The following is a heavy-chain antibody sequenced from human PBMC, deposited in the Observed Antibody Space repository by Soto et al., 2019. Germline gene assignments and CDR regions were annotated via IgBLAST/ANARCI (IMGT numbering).Heavy chain of an antibody. J-gene: IGHJ6*02. CDR2: MNPNSGNT. V-gene: IGHV1-8*01. D-gene: IGHD5-18*01. CDR3: ARGKWIQLWSLYYYYYGMDV. CDR1: GYTFTSYD. Sequence: GASVKVSCKASGYTFTSYDINWVRQATGQGLEWMGWMNPNSGNTGYAQKFQGRVTMTRNTSISTAYMELSSLRSEDTAVYYCARGKWIQLWSLYYYYYGMDVWGQGTTVTVSS.